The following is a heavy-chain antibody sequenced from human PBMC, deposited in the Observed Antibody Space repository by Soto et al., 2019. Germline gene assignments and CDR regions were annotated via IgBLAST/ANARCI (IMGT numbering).Heavy chain of an antibody. D-gene: IGHD2-15*01. CDR2: IYHSGST. V-gene: IGHV4-30-2*01. Sequence: QLQLQESGSGLVKPSQTLSLTCAVSGGSISSGGYSWSWIRQPPGKGLEWIGYIYHSGSTYYNPSLKSRVTISVDRCKNQFSLKLSSVTAADTAVYYCARVSGLVAATGDAFDIWGQGTMVTVSS. CDR3: ARVSGLVAATGDAFDI. J-gene: IGHJ3*02. CDR1: GGSISSGGYS.